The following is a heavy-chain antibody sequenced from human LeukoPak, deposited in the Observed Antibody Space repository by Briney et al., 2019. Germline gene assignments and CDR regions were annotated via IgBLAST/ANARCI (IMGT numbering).Heavy chain of an antibody. V-gene: IGHV4-39*02. Sequence: SETLSLTCTVSGGSISSSSYYWGWIRQPPGKGLEWIGSMYYSVSTYYNPSLKSRVTISVDTSKNQFSLKLSSVTAADTAVYYCARDTNYYDSSGYLRPSYYFDYWGQGTLVTVSS. CDR1: GGSISSSSYY. D-gene: IGHD3-22*01. CDR3: ARDTNYYDSSGYLRPSYYFDY. CDR2: MYYSVST. J-gene: IGHJ4*02.